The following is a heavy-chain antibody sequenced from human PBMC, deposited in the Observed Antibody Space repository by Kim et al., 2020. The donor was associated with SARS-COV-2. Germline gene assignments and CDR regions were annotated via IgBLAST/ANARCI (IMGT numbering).Heavy chain of an antibody. D-gene: IGHD6-13*01. J-gene: IGHJ4*02. CDR3: ARGLVQQLSPYFDY. Sequence: GGSLRLSCAASGFTFSSYWMSWVRQAPGKGLEWVANIKQDGSEKYYVDSVKGRFTISRDNAKNSLYLQMNSLRAEDTAVYYCARGLVQQLSPYFDYWGQGTLVTVSS. CDR1: GFTFSSYW. V-gene: IGHV3-7*03. CDR2: IKQDGSEK.